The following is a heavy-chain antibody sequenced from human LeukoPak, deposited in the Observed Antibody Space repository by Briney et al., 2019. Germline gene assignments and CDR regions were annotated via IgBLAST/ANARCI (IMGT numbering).Heavy chain of an antibody. J-gene: IGHJ6*03. V-gene: IGHV4-30-4*07. CDR1: GGSISSGGYS. CDR3: ARRGVTPNYYMDV. Sequence: SETLSLTCAVSGGSISSGGYSWSWIRQPPGKGLEWTGYIYYSGSTYYNPSLKSRVTISVDTSKNQFSLKLSSVTAADTAVYYCARRGVTPNYYMDVWGKGTTVTVSS. CDR2: IYYSGST. D-gene: IGHD2-21*02.